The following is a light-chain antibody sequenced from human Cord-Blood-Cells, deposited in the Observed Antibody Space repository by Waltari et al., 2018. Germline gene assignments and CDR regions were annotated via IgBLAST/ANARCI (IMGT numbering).Light chain of an antibody. J-gene: IGLJ1*01. CDR1: NLGSKN. V-gene: IGLV3-9*01. Sequence: SYELPQPLSVSVALGQTARITCRGNNLGSKNVHGYQQKPGQAPVLVIYRDSNRPSGIPERFSGSNSGNTATLTISRAQAGDEADYYCQVWDSSTYVFGTGTKVTVL. CDR2: RDS. CDR3: QVWDSSTYV.